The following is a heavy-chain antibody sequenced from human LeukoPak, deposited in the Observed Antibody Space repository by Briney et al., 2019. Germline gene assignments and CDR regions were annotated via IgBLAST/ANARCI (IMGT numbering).Heavy chain of an antibody. CDR1: GYTFTRYG. V-gene: IGHV1-18*01. CDR3: ASGDDYGDYFPSFDY. CDR2: ISAYNGNT. J-gene: IGHJ4*02. Sequence: ASVKVSCKASGYTFTRYGISWVRQAPGQGLEWMGWISAYNGNTNYAQKLQGRVTMTTDTSTSTAYMELRSLRSDDTAVYYCASGDDYGDYFPSFDYWGQGTLVTVSS. D-gene: IGHD4-17*01.